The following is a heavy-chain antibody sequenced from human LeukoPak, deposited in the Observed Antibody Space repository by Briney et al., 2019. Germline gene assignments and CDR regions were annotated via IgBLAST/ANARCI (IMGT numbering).Heavy chain of an antibody. V-gene: IGHV3-7*05. CDR1: GFTFSSYW. J-gene: IGHJ4*02. CDR2: INQDGSEK. Sequence: GGSLRLSCVASGFTFSSYWVAWVRQAPGTGLEWVANINQDGSEKDYVDSVKGRFTISRDNAKNSLCLQMNSLRAEDTAVYYCARDPGGPYCGGDCYRFDYWGQGTLVTVSS. D-gene: IGHD2-21*02. CDR3: ARDPGGPYCGGDCYRFDY.